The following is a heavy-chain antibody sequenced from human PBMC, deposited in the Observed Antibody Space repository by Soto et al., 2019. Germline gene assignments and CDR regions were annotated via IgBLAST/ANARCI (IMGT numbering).Heavy chain of an antibody. CDR3: TTGHGVDFWSGYYWNY. CDR1: GFTFSNAW. Sequence: EVQLVESGGGLVKPGGSLRLSCAASGFTFSNAWMNWVRQAPGKGLEWFGRIKSKTDGGTTDYAAPVKGRFTISRDDSKNTLYLQMNSLKTEDTAVYYCTTGHGVDFWSGYYWNYWGQGTLVTVSS. D-gene: IGHD3-3*01. CDR2: IKSKTDGGTT. J-gene: IGHJ4*02. V-gene: IGHV3-15*07.